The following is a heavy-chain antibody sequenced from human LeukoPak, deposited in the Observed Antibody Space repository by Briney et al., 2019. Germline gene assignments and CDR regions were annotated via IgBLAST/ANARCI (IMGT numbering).Heavy chain of an antibody. CDR1: GFTFSSYS. CDR3: ARSRHGYYFDY. Sequence: PGGSLRLSCAASGFTFSSYSINWVRQAPGKGLEWVSYISSSSSTIYHADSVKGRFTISRDNAKSSLSLQMNSLRAEDTAVYYCARSRHGYYFDYWGQGTLVTVSS. V-gene: IGHV3-48*01. J-gene: IGHJ4*02. CDR2: ISSSSSTI.